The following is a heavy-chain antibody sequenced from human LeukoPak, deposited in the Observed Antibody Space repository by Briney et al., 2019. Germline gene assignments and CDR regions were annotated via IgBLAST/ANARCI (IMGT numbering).Heavy chain of an antibody. CDR2: IRYDGSNK. D-gene: IGHD6-6*01. V-gene: IGHV3-30*02. Sequence: PGGSLRLSCAASGFTFSSYDMHWVRQAPGKGLEWVAFIRYDGSNKYYADSVKGRFTISRDNSKNTLYLQMNSLRAEDTAVYYCAKDRLLSSSSADYWGQGTLVTVSS. CDR1: GFTFSSYD. CDR3: AKDRLLSSSSADY. J-gene: IGHJ4*02.